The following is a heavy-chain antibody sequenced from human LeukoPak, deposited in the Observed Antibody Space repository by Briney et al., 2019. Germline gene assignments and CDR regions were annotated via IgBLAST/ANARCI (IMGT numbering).Heavy chain of an antibody. J-gene: IGHJ4*02. D-gene: IGHD3-22*01. Sequence: SETLSLTCAVYGGSFSGYYWSWIRQPPGKGLEWIGEINHSGSTNYNPSLKNRVTISVDTSKNQFSLKLSSVTAADTAVYYCARGLRYYDSSGYPVLDYWGQGTLVTVSS. V-gene: IGHV4-34*01. CDR1: GGSFSGYY. CDR2: INHSGST. CDR3: ARGLRYYDSSGYPVLDY.